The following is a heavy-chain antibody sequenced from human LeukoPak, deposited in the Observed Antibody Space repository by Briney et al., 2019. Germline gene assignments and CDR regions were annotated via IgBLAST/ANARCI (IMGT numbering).Heavy chain of an antibody. V-gene: IGHV4-30-4*01. CDR3: ARAIVYYDFWKRGWFDP. CDR1: GGSISSGDYY. D-gene: IGHD3-3*01. Sequence: KPSETLSLTCTVSGGSISSGDYYWRWIRQPPGKGLEWIGYIYYSGSTYYNPSLKSRVTISVDTSKNQFSLKLSSVTAADTAVYYCARAIVYYDFWKRGWFDPWGQGTLVTVSS. J-gene: IGHJ5*02. CDR2: IYYSGST.